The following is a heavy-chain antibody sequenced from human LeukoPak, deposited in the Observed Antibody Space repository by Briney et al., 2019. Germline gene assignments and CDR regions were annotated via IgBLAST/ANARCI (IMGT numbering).Heavy chain of an antibody. Sequence: SETLSLTCIVSGGSISNYYWSWIRQPAGKGLEWIGRFYTSGNTNYNPSLKSRVTMSVDGSKNQFSLKMTSVTAADTAVYYCARQGGGNRNGMDVWGQGTTVTVSS. CDR2: FYTSGNT. CDR3: ARQGGGNRNGMDV. V-gene: IGHV4-4*07. D-gene: IGHD4-23*01. CDR1: GGSISNYY. J-gene: IGHJ6*02.